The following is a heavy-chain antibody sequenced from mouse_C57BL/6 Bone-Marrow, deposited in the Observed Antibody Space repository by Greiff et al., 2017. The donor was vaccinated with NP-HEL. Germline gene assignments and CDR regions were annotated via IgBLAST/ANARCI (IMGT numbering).Heavy chain of an antibody. CDR1: GFNIKDDY. CDR3: TFTTVVA. CDR2: LDPENGDT. D-gene: IGHD1-1*01. Sequence: VQLQQSGAELVRPGALVKLSCTASGFNIKDDYMHWVKQRPEQGLEWIGWLDPENGDTEYASKFQGKATITADTSSNTAYLQLSSLTSEDTAVYYCTFTTVVAWGQGTTLTVSS. V-gene: IGHV14-4*01. J-gene: IGHJ2*01.